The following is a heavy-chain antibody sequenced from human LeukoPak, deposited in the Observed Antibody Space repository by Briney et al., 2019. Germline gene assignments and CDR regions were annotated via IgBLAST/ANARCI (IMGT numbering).Heavy chain of an antibody. D-gene: IGHD6-13*01. J-gene: IGHJ5*02. V-gene: IGHV4-34*01. Sequence: SETLSLTCAVYGRSFSRYYWSWIRQPPGNGLEWIGEINHSGSTNYNPSLKSRVTISVDTSKNQFSLKLSSVTAADTAVYYCARGGGIAAAGRPYNWFDPWGQGTLVTVSS. CDR2: INHSGST. CDR1: GRSFSRYY. CDR3: ARGGGIAAAGRPYNWFDP.